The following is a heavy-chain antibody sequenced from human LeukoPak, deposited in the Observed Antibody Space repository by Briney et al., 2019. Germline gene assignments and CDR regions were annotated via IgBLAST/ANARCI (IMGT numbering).Heavy chain of an antibody. CDR1: GDSLSDHF. CDR2: VRWGTA. V-gene: IGHV4-4*07. Sequence: SETLSLTGTVSGDSLSDHFWTWIRQPAGKGLEWIGRVRWGTAYYNPSLESRVTISLDTSNNHFSLKVTSVTAADTAVYYCARGTERTRISGYYSFDYWGRGILVTVSS. CDR3: ARGTERTRISGYYSFDY. D-gene: IGHD5-12*01. J-gene: IGHJ4*02.